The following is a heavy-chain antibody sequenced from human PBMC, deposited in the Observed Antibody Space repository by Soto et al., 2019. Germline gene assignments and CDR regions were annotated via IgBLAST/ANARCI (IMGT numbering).Heavy chain of an antibody. CDR2: ISTYNATK. Sequence: VQLVQSGAEVKKPGASVRVSCRASGYTFASYGISWVRQAPGQGLQYLGWISTYNATKKYAHDFQGRLTLNTDTSTKTAYMELRSLRSGDTAVYYCARDLSQFLTLGLTPAHWGQGTPVTVSS. J-gene: IGHJ4*02. D-gene: IGHD2-15*01. V-gene: IGHV1-18*04. CDR1: GYTFASYG. CDR3: ARDLSQFLTLGLTPAH.